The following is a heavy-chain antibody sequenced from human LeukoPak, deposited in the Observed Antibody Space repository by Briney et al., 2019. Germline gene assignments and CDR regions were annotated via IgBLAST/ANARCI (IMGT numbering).Heavy chain of an antibody. D-gene: IGHD4-23*01. CDR1: GYTFTDYY. CDR3: ARDNSYRDSPWWFDP. V-gene: IGHV1-46*01. Sequence: GASVKVSCKASGYTFTDYYMHWVRQAPGRGLEWVGLINPSGSRTICAQKFQGRVTMTRDTSTSTDYMELSSLTSEDTAVYYCARDNSYRDSPWWFDPWGQGTLVTVSS. CDR2: INPSGSRT. J-gene: IGHJ5*02.